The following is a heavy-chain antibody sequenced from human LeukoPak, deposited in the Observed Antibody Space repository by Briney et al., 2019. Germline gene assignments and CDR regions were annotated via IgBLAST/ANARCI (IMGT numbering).Heavy chain of an antibody. CDR2: IYYSGST. D-gene: IGHD2-2*01. CDR1: GGSISSSSYY. V-gene: IGHV4-39*07. CDR3: ARVECSSTSCYGLSDYYFDY. J-gene: IGHJ4*02. Sequence: SETLSLTCTVSGGSISSSSYYWGWIRQPPGKGLEWIGSIYYSGSTYYNPSLKSRVTMSVDTSKNQFSLKLSSVTAADTAVYYCARVECSSTSCYGLSDYYFDYWGQGTLVTVSS.